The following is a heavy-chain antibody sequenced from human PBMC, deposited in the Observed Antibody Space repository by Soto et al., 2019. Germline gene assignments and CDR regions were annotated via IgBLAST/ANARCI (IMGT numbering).Heavy chain of an antibody. CDR1: RFTLSQDA. J-gene: IGHJ4*02. CDR2: ISDSGNST. CDR3: ARDRYGVPRSGQDDFNY. D-gene: IGHD4-17*01. V-gene: IGHV3-23*01. Sequence: GSLTFSCAAARFTLSQDAMSWVRQATGEGLEWVSTISDSGNSTYSADSVKGRFTISRDNSKNTLYLQMNSLRAEDTTLYYCARDRYGVPRSGQDDFNYWGQGTLV.